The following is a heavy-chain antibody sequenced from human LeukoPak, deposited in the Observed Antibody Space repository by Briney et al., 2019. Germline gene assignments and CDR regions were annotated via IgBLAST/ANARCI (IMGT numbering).Heavy chain of an antibody. CDR3: TRGRVVVVVPAAIPHYFDY. V-gene: IGHV3-49*03. CDR2: IRSKAYGGTT. Sequence: GRSLRLSCTASGFTFGDYAISWFRQAPGKGLEWVGFIRSKAYGGTTEYAASVKGRFTISRDDSKSIAYLQMNSLKTEDTAVYYCTRGRVVVVVPAAIPHYFDYWGQGTLVTVSS. CDR1: GFTFGDYA. J-gene: IGHJ4*02. D-gene: IGHD2-2*02.